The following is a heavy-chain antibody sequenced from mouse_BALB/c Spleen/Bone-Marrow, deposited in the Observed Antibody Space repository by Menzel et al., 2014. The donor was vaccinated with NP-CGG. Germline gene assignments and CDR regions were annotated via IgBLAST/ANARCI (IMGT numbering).Heavy chain of an antibody. CDR1: GYTFTDYA. Sequence: QVQLQQSGPELVRPGVSVKISCKGSGYTFTDYAIHWVKQSPAKSLEWIGVISTYSGNTKYNQKFKDKATMTVDKSSSTAYMELTRLTSEDSAIYYCARRTTGDGMDYWGQGTSVTVSS. V-gene: IGHV1-67*01. CDR3: ARRTTGDGMDY. CDR2: ISTYSGNT. J-gene: IGHJ4*01.